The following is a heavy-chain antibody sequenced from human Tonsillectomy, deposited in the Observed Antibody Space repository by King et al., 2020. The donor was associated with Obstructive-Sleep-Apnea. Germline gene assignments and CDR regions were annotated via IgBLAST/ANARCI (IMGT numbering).Heavy chain of an antibody. D-gene: IGHD6-19*01. CDR2: IYYSGST. V-gene: IGHV4-31*03. CDR3: ARESASSGWNGDWFDP. CDR1: GGSISSGGYY. J-gene: IGHJ5*02. Sequence: QLQESGPGLVKPSQTLSLTCTVSGGSISSGGYYWSWIRQHPGKGLGWIGYIYYSGSTYYNPSLKGRVTISVDTSKNQFSLKLSSVTAADTAVYYCARESASSGWNGDWFDPWGQGTLVTVSS.